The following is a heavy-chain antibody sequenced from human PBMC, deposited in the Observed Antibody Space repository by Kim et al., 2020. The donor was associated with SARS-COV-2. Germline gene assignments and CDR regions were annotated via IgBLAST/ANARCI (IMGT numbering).Heavy chain of an antibody. CDR2: ISSSSSNI. V-gene: IGHV3-21*01. Sequence: GGSLRLSCAASGFTFSSYSMNWVRQAPGKGLEWVSSISSSSSNIYYADSVKGRFTISRDNAKNSLYLQMTSLRAEDTAVYYCARDSSVSYYKPYYYYYGMDVWGQGTTDTVSS. CDR1: GFTFSSYS. CDR3: ARDSSVSYYKPYYYYYGMDV. D-gene: IGHD3-10*01. J-gene: IGHJ6*02.